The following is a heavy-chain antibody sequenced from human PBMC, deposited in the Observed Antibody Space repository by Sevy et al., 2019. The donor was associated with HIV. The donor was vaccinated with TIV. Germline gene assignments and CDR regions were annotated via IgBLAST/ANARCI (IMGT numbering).Heavy chain of an antibody. D-gene: IGHD3-9*01. V-gene: IGHV4-34*01. CDR1: GGSFSGYF. CDR2: INHSGST. J-gene: IGHJ6*02. CDR3: AREGGDYDILTGYSPRYGMDV. Sequence: SETLSLTCVVSGGSFSGYFWSWIRQPPGKGLEWIGEINHSGSTNYNPSLKGRVTISVDTSKNQFSLKLSSVTAAGTAVYYCAREGGDYDILTGYSPRYGMDVWGQGTTVTVSS.